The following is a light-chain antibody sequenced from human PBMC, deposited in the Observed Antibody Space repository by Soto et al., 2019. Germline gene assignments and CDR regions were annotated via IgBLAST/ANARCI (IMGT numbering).Light chain of an antibody. Sequence: EIVLTQSPATLSLSPGERATLSCRASQTVGSSLAWYQQKPGQAPRLLISDASNRATGIPARFSGSGSGTDFTLTISRLEPEDCAVYYCQQYGSSPWTFGQGTKV. J-gene: IGKJ1*01. CDR2: DAS. CDR1: QTVGSS. V-gene: IGKV3-20*01. CDR3: QQYGSSPWT.